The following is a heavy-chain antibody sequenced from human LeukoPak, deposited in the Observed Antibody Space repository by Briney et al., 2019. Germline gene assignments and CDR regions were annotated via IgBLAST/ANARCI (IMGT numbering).Heavy chain of an antibody. CDR3: ARDRIAAAGIAGKFGY. CDR1: GGSFSGYY. D-gene: IGHD6-13*01. V-gene: IGHV4-34*01. CDR2: INHSGST. Sequence: SETLSRTCAVYGGSFSGYYWSWIRQPPGKGLEWIGEINHSGSTNYNPSLKSRVTISVDTSKNQFSLKLSSVTAADTAVYYCARDRIAAAGIAGKFGYWGQGTLVTVSS. J-gene: IGHJ4*02.